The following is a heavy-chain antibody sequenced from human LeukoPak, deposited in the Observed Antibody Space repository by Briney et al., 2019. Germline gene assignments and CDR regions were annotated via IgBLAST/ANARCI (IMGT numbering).Heavy chain of an antibody. D-gene: IGHD3-22*01. CDR3: ARSPMYYYASSGYPPPDY. V-gene: IGHV1-3*01. CDR2: INAGNGNT. Sequence: ASVKVSCKASGGTFSSYAISWVRQAPGQGLEWMGWINAGNGNTKHSQKFQGRVTITRDTSASTAYMELSSLRSGDTAVYYCARSPMYYYASSGYPPPDYWGQGTLVTVSS. CDR1: GGTFSSYA. J-gene: IGHJ4*02.